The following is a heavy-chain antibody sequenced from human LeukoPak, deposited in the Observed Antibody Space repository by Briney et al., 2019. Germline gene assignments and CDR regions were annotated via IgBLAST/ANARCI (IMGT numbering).Heavy chain of an antibody. J-gene: IGHJ4*02. CDR1: GGSFSGYY. CDR3: AILYYDFWSGYYTDY. V-gene: IGHV4-34*01. Sequence: NASETLSLTCAVYGGSFSGYYWSWIRQPPGKGLEWIGEINHSGSTNYNPSLKSRVTISVDTSKNQFSLKLSSVTAADTAVYYCAILYYDFWSGYYTDYWGQGTLVTVSS. D-gene: IGHD3-3*01. CDR2: INHSGST.